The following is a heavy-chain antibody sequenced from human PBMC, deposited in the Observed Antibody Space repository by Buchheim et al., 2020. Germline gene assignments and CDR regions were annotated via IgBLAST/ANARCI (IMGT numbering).Heavy chain of an antibody. CDR3: ARAATNGGNEVPYYYYGMDV. D-gene: IGHD4-23*01. J-gene: IGHJ6*02. CDR1: GGSISSGSYY. CDR2: IYTSGST. Sequence: QVQLQESGPGLVKPSQTLSLTCTVSGGSISSGSYYWSWIRQPAGKGLEWIGRIYTSGSTNYNPSLKSRVTISVDTSKNQFSLKLSSVTAADTAVYYCARAATNGGNEVPYYYYGMDVWGQGTT. V-gene: IGHV4-61*02.